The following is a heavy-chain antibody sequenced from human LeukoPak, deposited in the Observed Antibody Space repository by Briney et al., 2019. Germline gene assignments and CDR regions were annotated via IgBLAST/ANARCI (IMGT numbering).Heavy chain of an antibody. V-gene: IGHV3-21*04. CDR1: GFTFSNYY. CDR2: ISGRGDYM. J-gene: IGHJ3*02. Sequence: GRSLRLSCAASGFTFSNYYMHWVRQAPGKGLEWVTSISGRGDYMYYADSVKGRFTISRDNAKNSLYLQMNSLRAEDTAVYYCARAPGIAAAGLDAFDIWGQGTMVTVSS. CDR3: ARAPGIAAAGLDAFDI. D-gene: IGHD6-13*01.